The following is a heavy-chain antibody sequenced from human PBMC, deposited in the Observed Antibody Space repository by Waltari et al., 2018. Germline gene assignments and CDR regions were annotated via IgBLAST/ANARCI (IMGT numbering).Heavy chain of an antibody. CDR1: GDTFTDNY. V-gene: IGHV1-69-2*01. Sequence: EVQLLQSGAEVKKPGTPVKISCKVSGDTFTDNYIHWIQQAPGKGLQWMGLLDPEEGQAVDAEKFQDRVTMTAETSIHTAYMELTSLTSEDTAFYYCAAALGGGISASRPFHFWGQGTMITVSS. CDR2: LDPEEGQA. CDR3: AAALGGGISASRPFHF. D-gene: IGHD3-10*01. J-gene: IGHJ3*01.